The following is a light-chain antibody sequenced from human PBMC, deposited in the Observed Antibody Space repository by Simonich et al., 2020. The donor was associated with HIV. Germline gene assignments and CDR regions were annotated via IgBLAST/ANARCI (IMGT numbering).Light chain of an antibody. CDR2: DNN. CDR1: SSNIGNNY. J-gene: IGLJ2*01. CDR3: GTWDSSLSAVL. Sequence: QSVLTQPPSVSAAPGQKVTISCSGSSSNIGNNYVSWYQQLPGTAPKLLIYDNNKRPPGIPDRFSASKSGTSATLGITGLQTGDEADYYCGTWDSSLSAVLFGGGTKLTVL. V-gene: IGLV1-51*01.